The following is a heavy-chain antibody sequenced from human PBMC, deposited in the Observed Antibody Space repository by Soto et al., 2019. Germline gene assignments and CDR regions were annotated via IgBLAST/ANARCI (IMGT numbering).Heavy chain of an antibody. J-gene: IGHJ4*02. CDR3: ASTLGLSSGWPIGNY. V-gene: IGHV1-2*02. Sequence: ASVKVSCKTSGYTFTGYYMHWVRQAPGQGLEWMGWINPNSGGTNYGQKFQGRVTMTRDTSISTAYMELSRLRSDDTAVYYCASTLGLSSGWPIGNYWGQGTLVTVSS. CDR1: GYTFTGYY. CDR2: INPNSGGT. D-gene: IGHD6-19*01.